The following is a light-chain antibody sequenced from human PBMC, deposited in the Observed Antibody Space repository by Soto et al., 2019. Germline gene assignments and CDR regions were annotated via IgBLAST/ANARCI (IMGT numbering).Light chain of an antibody. J-gene: IGKJ1*01. CDR1: QSVSSK. V-gene: IGKV3-15*01. CDR2: DAS. CDR3: QQFNNWPRT. Sequence: EIAMTQSPATLSLSPVERSTLSCMASQSVSSKLAWYQQKPGQAPRLLIYDASTRATGIPARFSGSGSGTEFTLTISSLQSEDFAVYYCQQFNNWPRTFGQGTKVDIK.